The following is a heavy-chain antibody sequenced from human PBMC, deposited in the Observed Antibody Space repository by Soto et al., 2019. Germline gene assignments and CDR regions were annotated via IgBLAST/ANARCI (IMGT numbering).Heavy chain of an antibody. V-gene: IGHV4-34*01. CDR3: ARPRRNYGYYYYGMDV. J-gene: IGHJ6*02. D-gene: IGHD1-7*01. Sequence: QVQLQQWGAGLLKPSETLSLTCAVYGGSFSGYYWSWIRQPPGKGLEWIGEITHSGSTNYNPSLKSRVTISVDTSKNQFSLKLSSVTAADTAVYYCARPRRNYGYYYYGMDVWGQGTTVTVSS. CDR2: ITHSGST. CDR1: GGSFSGYY.